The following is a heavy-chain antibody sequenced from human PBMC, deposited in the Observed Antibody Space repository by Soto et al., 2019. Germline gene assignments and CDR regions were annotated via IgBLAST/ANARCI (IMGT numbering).Heavy chain of an antibody. CDR2: IFSSGES. D-gene: IGHD3-10*01. CDR1: GFTVSSTY. V-gene: IGHV3-53*01. Sequence: GSLRLSCAASGFTVSSTYMSGVRQAPGKGLEWVSIIFSSGESFYADSVKGRFTISRDSSDNTVYLQMNSLKAEDTAVYYCARGGIGMVRTFDHWGQGTLVTVSS. CDR3: ARGGIGMVRTFDH. J-gene: IGHJ4*02.